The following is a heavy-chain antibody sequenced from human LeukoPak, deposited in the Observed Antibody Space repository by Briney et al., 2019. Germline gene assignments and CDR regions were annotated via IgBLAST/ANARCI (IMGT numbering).Heavy chain of an antibody. J-gene: IGHJ4*02. CDR3: ARDLSTTSEDWWDY. D-gene: IGHD2-15*01. V-gene: IGHV3-11*01. Sequence: GGSLRLSCAASGFTFSDYYMSWIRQAPGKGLEWVSYISSSGSTIYYADSVRGRFTISRDNAKNSLYLQMNTLRVEDTAVYYRARDLSTTSEDWWDYWGQGTLFTVSS. CDR1: GFTFSDYY. CDR2: ISSSGSTI.